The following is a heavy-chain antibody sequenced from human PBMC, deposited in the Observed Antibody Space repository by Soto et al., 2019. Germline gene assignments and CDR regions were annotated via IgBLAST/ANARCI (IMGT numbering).Heavy chain of an antibody. D-gene: IGHD3-9*01. J-gene: IGHJ4*02. Sequence: ASVKVSCKASGYTFTSYGISWVRQAPGQGLEWMGWISAYNGNTNYAQKLQGRVTMTTDTSTSTAYMELRSLRSDDTAVYYCARTLYYDILTGYYKPTIFDYWGQGTLVTVSS. CDR1: GYTFTSYG. V-gene: IGHV1-18*04. CDR2: ISAYNGNT. CDR3: ARTLYYDILTGYYKPTIFDY.